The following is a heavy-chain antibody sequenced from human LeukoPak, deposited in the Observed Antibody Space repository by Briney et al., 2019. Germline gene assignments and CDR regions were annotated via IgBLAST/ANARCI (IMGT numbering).Heavy chain of an antibody. J-gene: IGHJ4*02. CDR2: ISYDGSNK. CDR3: ARELMVYAILGY. Sequence: GRSLRLSCAASGFTFSSYAMHWVRQAPGKGLEWVAVISYDGSNKYYADSVKGRFTISRDNSKNTLYLQMNSLRAEDTAVYYCARELMVYAILGYWGQGTLVTVSS. V-gene: IGHV3-30*04. CDR1: GFTFSSYA. D-gene: IGHD2-8*01.